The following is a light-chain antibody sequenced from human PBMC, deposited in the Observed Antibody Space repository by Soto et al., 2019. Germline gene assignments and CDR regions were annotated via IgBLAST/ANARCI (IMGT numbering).Light chain of an antibody. CDR2: GAS. CDR3: QQYNSYPLT. CDR1: QSVSSY. Sequence: EIVFTQSPATLSLSPGERATLSCRASQSVSSYLAWYQQKPGQAPRLLIYGASTRATGIPGRFSGRGSATEFTLTISSLQPDDFATYYCQQYNSYPLTFGQGTRLEI. V-gene: IGKV3-15*01. J-gene: IGKJ5*01.